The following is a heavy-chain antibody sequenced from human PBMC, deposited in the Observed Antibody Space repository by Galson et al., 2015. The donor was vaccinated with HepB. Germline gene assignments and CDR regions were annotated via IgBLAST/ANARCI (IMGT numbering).Heavy chain of an antibody. CDR1: GFTFDDYA. V-gene: IGHV3-9*01. J-gene: IGHJ3*02. Sequence: SLRVSCAASGFTFDDYAMHWVRQAPGKGLEWVSGISWNSGTISYADSVKGRFTISRDNAKNSLYLQMNSLRAEDTALYYCTRAFDICGQGTMVIVSS. CDR3: TRAFDI. CDR2: ISWNSGTI.